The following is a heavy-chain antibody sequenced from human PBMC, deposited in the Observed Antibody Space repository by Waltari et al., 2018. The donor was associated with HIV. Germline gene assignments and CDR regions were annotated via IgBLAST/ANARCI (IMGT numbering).Heavy chain of an antibody. CDR1: GYIFTNFG. D-gene: IGHD3-22*01. CDR3: AKSTYYYDNTDRWFDP. CDR2: VSTHTENK. Sequence: VQLLQSGAEVKEPGASVRVSCKASGYIFTNFGISWVRQAPGQGLEWMGWVSTHTENKKYAPKLKGRVTMTADTSTNTAYMELRSLISDDSAMYYCAKSTYYYDNTDRWFDPWGQGTLVTVSS. J-gene: IGHJ5*02. V-gene: IGHV1-18*01.